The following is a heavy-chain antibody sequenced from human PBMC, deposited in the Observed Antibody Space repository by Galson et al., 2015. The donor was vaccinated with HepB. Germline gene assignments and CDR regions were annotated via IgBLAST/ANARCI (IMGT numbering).Heavy chain of an antibody. Sequence: SVKVSCKASGGTSSSYAISWVRQAPGQGLEWMGRIIPILGIANYAQKFQGRVTITADKSTSTAYMELSSLRSEDTAVYYCARGSMIVGSMKGWGQGTLVTVSS. D-gene: IGHD3-22*01. V-gene: IGHV1-69*04. CDR1: GGTSSSYA. CDR3: ARGSMIVGSMKG. CDR2: IIPILGIA. J-gene: IGHJ4*02.